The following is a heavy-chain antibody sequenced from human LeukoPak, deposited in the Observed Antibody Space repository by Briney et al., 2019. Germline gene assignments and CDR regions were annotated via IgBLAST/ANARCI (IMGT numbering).Heavy chain of an antibody. D-gene: IGHD3-3*01. CDR2: ISGDGGTT. J-gene: IGHJ6*02. CDR1: GFSMRSYA. V-gene: IGHV3-64*01. Sequence: GGSLRLSCAVSGFSMRSYAMHWVRQAPGKGLEYVSSISGDGGTTYYPNSVKDRFTVSRDNSKNTLYLQMGRLRTDDTAVYYCARMGIGEFGGALDVWGQGTTIIVSS. CDR3: ARMGIGEFGGALDV.